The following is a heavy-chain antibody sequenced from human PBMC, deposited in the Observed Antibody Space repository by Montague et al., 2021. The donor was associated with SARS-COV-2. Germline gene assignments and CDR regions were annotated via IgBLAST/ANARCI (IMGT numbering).Heavy chain of an antibody. CDR1: GITFGNFW. J-gene: IGHJ4*02. Sequence: SLRLSCAASGITFGNFWMSWVRQAPGKGLEWVANINKDGSAKYHLESLKGRFTISRDNANSSVFLQTDSLRPDDTAVYYCARKHGFKDWGQGTLVIVSS. V-gene: IGHV3-7*03. CDR3: ARKHGFKD. CDR2: INKDGSAK. D-gene: IGHD5-24*01.